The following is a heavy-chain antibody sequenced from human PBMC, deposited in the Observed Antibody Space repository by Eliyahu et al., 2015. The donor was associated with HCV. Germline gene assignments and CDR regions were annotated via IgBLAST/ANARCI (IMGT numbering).Heavy chain of an antibody. CDR3: AREVWIQLRGKFDS. CDR1: GGSPGNXY. CDR2: VYSSGNT. J-gene: IGHJ4*02. Sequence: QVQLQESGPGLVKPSETLSLXCXVSGGSPGNXYWXWIRQPAGKGLGWLGRVYSSGNTNYNPSLKSRVTMSVDTSKNQFSLKLSSVTAADTAVYYCAREVWIQLRGKFDSWGQGTLVTVSS. V-gene: IGHV4-4*07. D-gene: IGHD5-18*01.